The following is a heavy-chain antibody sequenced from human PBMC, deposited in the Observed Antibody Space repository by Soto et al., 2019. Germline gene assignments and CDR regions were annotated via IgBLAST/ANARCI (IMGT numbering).Heavy chain of an antibody. V-gene: IGHV1-69*02. J-gene: IGHJ6*02. D-gene: IGHD2-2*01. Sequence: QVQLVQSGAEVKKPGSSVKVSCKASGGTFSSYTISWVRQAAGQGLEWMGRIIPILGIANYAQKFQGRVTITADKSTSTAYMELSSLRSEDTAVYYCARVQGYCSSTSCPYCMDVWGQGTTVTVSS. CDR1: GGTFSSYT. CDR3: ARVQGYCSSTSCPYCMDV. CDR2: IIPILGIA.